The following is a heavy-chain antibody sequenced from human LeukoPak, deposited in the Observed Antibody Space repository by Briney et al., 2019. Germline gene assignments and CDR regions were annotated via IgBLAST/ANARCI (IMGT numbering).Heavy chain of an antibody. CDR3: ARGHYDSSDYYFYFDY. D-gene: IGHD3-22*01. CDR2: IYSGGST. CDR1: GFTGSSNY. V-gene: IGHV3-66*01. Sequence: GGSLRLSCAASGFTGSSNYMSWVRQAPGKGLEWISVIYSGGSTYYAASAKGRFSICRDNSKNSLYLQMNSLRAEDTAVYYCARGHYDSSDYYFYFDYGGQGTRVTVSS. J-gene: IGHJ4*02.